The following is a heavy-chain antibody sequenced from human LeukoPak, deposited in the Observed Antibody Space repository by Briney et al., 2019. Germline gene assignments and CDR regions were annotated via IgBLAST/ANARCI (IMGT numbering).Heavy chain of an antibody. D-gene: IGHD5-18*01. CDR1: GYSFTSYW. CDR2: IYPGDSDT. J-gene: IGHJ6*02. Sequence: GESLKISCKGSGYSFTSYWIGWVRQMPGKGLEWMGNIYPGDSDTRHSPSFQGQVTISADKSISTAYLQWSSLKASDTAMYYCARSTADYYYYYGMDVWGQGTTVTVSS. V-gene: IGHV5-51*01. CDR3: ARSTADYYYYYGMDV.